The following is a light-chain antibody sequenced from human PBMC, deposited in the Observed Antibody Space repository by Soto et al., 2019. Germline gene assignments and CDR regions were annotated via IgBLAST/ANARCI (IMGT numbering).Light chain of an antibody. CDR2: AAS. CDR1: QGISNY. Sequence: IQMTQSPSSLSASVGDRVTITCRASQGISNYLAWYQQKPGKVPKLLIYAASTLQSGVLSRFSGSGSGTDFTLTISSLQPEDVATYYCKKYNSAPRTFGQGTRLEIK. CDR3: KKYNSAPRT. J-gene: IGKJ5*01. V-gene: IGKV1-27*01.